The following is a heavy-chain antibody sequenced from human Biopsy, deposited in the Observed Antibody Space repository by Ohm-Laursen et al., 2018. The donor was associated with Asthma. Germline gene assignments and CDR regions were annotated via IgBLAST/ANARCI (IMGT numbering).Heavy chain of an antibody. CDR3: AKDPRIYGDNVASMDV. D-gene: IGHD4-17*01. CDR2: ISSSSSTI. CDR1: GFTFGDYC. V-gene: IGHV3-48*01. Sequence: SLRLSCAASGFTFGDYCMSWVRQVPGKGLEWVSYISSSSSTIYYADSVKGRFTISRDNSKNTLYLQMSSLRVEDTAVYYCAKDPRIYGDNVASMDVWGQGTAVNVSS. J-gene: IGHJ6*02.